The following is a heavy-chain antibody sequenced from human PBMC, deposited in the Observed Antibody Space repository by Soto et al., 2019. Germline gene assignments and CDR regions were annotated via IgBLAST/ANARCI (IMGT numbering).Heavy chain of an antibody. CDR2: ISAHNGNT. V-gene: IGHV1-18*01. Sequence: QVHLVPSGAEVKKPGASVKVSCKASGYTFTSYGITWVRHAPGQGLEWMGWISAHNGNTDYAQKLQGRVIVTRDTSTSTADIELRSLISDDTAVYYCARGRYGDYWGQGALVTVSS. J-gene: IGHJ4*02. CDR1: GYTFTSYG. D-gene: IGHD1-1*01. CDR3: ARGRYGDY.